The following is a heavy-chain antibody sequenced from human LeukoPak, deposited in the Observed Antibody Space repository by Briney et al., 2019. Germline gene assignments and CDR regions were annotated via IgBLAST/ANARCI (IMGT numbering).Heavy chain of an antibody. CDR1: GFTFSSYG. CDR2: ISGSPGST. V-gene: IGHV3-23*01. J-gene: IGHJ4*02. CDR3: AKAPVTSCRGAYCYPFDS. D-gene: IGHD2-21*01. Sequence: GGTLRLSCAASGFTFSSYGMSWVRQAPGKGLEWVSAISGSPGSTYYADSVKGRFTISRDNSKNTLYLQMNSLRAEDAAVYFCAKAPVTSCRGAYCYPFDSWGQGTLVTVSS.